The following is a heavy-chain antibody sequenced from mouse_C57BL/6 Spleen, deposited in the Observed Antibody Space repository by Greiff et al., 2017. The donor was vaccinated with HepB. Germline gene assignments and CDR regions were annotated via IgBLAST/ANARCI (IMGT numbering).Heavy chain of an antibody. J-gene: IGHJ3*01. V-gene: IGHV5-15*01. D-gene: IGHD2-4*01. Sequence: EVKLMASGGGLVQPGGSLKLSCAASGFTFSDYGMAGVRQAPRKGPEWVAFISNLAYSIYYADTVTGRFTISRENAKNTLYLEMSSLRSEDTAMYYCASMIEAWFAYWGQGTLVTVSA. CDR3: ASMIEAWFAY. CDR1: GFTFSDYG. CDR2: ISNLAYSI.